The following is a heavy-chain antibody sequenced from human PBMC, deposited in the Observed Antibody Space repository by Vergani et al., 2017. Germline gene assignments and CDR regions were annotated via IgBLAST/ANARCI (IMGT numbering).Heavy chain of an antibody. J-gene: IGHJ6*03. CDR1: GFTFNNYD. V-gene: IGHV3-13*01. D-gene: IGHD3-3*01. Sequence: EVHLLESGGGLVQSGESLRLSCAASGFTFNNYDMHWVRQLPGKSLEWVSAIVTAGDTYYRDSGQGRFTISRENAKNSLFLQLNSLRDGDTAVYFCARGGSAIFTMAYMDVWGTGAAVTVSS. CDR2: IVTAGDT. CDR3: ARGGSAIFTMAYMDV.